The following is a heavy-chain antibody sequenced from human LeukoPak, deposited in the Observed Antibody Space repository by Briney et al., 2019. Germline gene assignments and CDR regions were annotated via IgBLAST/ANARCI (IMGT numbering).Heavy chain of an antibody. CDR3: ARLAVSGTSGFDY. J-gene: IGHJ4*02. CDR2: IHSGGSFT. V-gene: IGHV3-21*01. Sequence: AGSLRLSCAASGFTFSSYSMNWVRQAPGKGLEWISSIHSGGSFTQYVDSVKGRFIISRDNGNNSLYLQMNSLTGEDAAVYYCARLAVSGTSGFDYWGRGTPVTVSS. CDR1: GFTFSSYS. D-gene: IGHD6-19*01.